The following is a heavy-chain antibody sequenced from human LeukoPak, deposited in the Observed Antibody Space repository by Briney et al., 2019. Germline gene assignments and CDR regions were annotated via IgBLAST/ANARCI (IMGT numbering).Heavy chain of an antibody. CDR3: ARGVYIAAAQYGY. V-gene: IGHV4-59*01. D-gene: IGHD6-13*01. CDR1: GGSISSYY. CDR2: IYYSGTT. J-gene: IGHJ4*02. Sequence: PSETLSLTCTSSGGSISSYYWSWIRQPPGKGLEWIGYIYYSGTTNYNPSLKSRVTISVDTSKNQFSLKLSSVTAADTAVYYCARGVYIAAAQYGYWGQGTLVTVSS.